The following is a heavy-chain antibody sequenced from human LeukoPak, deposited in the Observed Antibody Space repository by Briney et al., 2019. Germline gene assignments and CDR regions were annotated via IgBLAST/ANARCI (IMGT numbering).Heavy chain of an antibody. CDR1: GGSVTTYY. CDR3: ARTPDYCTSTACYADYYYGMDV. CDR2: VYYSGST. D-gene: IGHD2-2*01. Sequence: SETLSLTCIVSGGSVTTYYWTWIRQPPGKGLEWIGYVYYSGSTNYNPSLKSRVTISVDIPKNRVSLRLSSVTAADTAVDYCARTPDYCTSTACYADYYYGMDVWGPGATVTVSS. J-gene: IGHJ6*02. V-gene: IGHV4-59*08.